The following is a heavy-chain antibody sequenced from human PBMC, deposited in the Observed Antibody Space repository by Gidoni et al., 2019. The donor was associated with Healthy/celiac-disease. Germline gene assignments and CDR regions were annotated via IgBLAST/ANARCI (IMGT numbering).Heavy chain of an antibody. CDR2: ISGSVGST. Sequence: EVQLLESGGGLVQPGGSLRLSFAASVFTFSSYAMSWVRQAPGKGLEWVSDISGSVGSTYYADSVKGRFTISRDNSKNTLYLQMNSLRAEDTAVYYCAKFGGTTKVGAIDYWGQGTLVTVSS. J-gene: IGHJ4*02. CDR1: VFTFSSYA. D-gene: IGHD1-7*01. CDR3: AKFGGTTKVGAIDY. V-gene: IGHV3-23*01.